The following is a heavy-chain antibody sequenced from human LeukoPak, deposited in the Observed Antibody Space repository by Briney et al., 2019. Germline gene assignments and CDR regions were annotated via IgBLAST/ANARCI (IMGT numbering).Heavy chain of an antibody. D-gene: IGHD3-10*01. Sequence: SVKVSCKASRDTFTRCAFSWVRQAPGHGLEWIGGIIPIDGTANFGQKFQGRVTITADESTSTAYMELSSLRSEDTAIYYCARDPGAPVRAFDIWGQGTMVTVSS. J-gene: IGHJ3*02. CDR1: RDTFTRCA. CDR3: ARDPGAPVRAFDI. V-gene: IGHV1-69*13. CDR2: IIPIDGTA.